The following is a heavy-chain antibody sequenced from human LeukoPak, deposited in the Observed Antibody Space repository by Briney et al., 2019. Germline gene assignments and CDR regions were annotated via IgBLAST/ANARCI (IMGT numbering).Heavy chain of an antibody. CDR1: GFTFSSYW. D-gene: IGHD3-3*01. V-gene: IGHV3-7*01. Sequence: GGSLRLSCAASGFTFSSYWMSWVRQAPGKGLEWVANIKQDGSEKYYVDSVKGRFTISRDNAKNSLYLQMNSLRAEDTAVYYCARACYDFWSGYLDYYYYYYMDVWGKGTTVTVSS. CDR3: ARACYDFWSGYLDYYYYYYMDV. CDR2: IKQDGSEK. J-gene: IGHJ6*03.